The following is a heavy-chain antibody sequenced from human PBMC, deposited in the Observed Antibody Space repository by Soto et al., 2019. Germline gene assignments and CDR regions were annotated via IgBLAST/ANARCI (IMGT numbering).Heavy chain of an antibody. D-gene: IGHD7-27*01. CDR1: RGSSSTVDYW. CDR3: ARGPSGDKVDS. CDR2: IYDGGRT. V-gene: IGHV4-30-4*01. Sequence: QVQLQESGPRVVKPSQTLSLTCTISRGSSSTVDYWWSWICQSRDMGLEWIGHIYDGGRTYNNPSLESRVTMSVDTSKSQLSLTLSSVSAADTAVYYCARGPSGDKVDSWGQGTLVTVSS. J-gene: IGHJ4*02.